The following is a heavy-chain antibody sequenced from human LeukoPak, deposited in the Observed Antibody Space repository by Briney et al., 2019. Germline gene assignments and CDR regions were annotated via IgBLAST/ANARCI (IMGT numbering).Heavy chain of an antibody. CDR2: IYYSGST. CDR3: ARGSYYYGSPYYFDY. D-gene: IGHD3-10*01. V-gene: IGHV4-59*01. Sequence: SETLSLTCTVSGGSISSYYRSWIRQPPGKGLEWIGYIYYSGSTNYNPSLKSRVTISVDTSKNQFSLKLSSVTAADTAVYYCARGSYYYGSPYYFDYWGQGTLVTVSS. J-gene: IGHJ4*02. CDR1: GGSISSYY.